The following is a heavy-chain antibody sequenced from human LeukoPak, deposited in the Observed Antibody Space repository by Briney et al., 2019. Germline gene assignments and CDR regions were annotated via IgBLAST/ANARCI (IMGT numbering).Heavy chain of an antibody. Sequence: AAVNVSCMASGYTFTGYYMHWLRQAPGQGLAWMGWINPNSGGTNYAQKFQGRVTMTRDTSMSTAYMEQSRLRSDDTAVYYGATGRYCTNGVCSYLLAYWGQGTLVTLSS. D-gene: IGHD2-8*01. V-gene: IGHV1-2*02. J-gene: IGHJ4*02. CDR1: GYTFTGYY. CDR3: ATGRYCTNGVCSYLLAY. CDR2: INPNSGGT.